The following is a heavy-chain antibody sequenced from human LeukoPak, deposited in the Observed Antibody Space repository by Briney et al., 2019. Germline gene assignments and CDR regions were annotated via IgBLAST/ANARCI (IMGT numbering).Heavy chain of an antibody. Sequence: TLSLTCAVSGASISSSRYYWGWIRQPPGKGLEWIGTIYSGGSTYYNPSLKTRVTISVDTSENQFSLELSSVTAADTAVYYCARQPPGCTTSSCYFRWFDPWGQGTLVTVSS. CDR2: IYSGGST. CDR1: GASISSSRYY. CDR3: ARQPPGCTTSSCYFRWFDP. D-gene: IGHD2-2*01. J-gene: IGHJ5*02. V-gene: IGHV4-39*01.